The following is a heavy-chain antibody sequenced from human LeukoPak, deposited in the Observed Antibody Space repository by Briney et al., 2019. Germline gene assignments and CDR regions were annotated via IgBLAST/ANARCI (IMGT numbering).Heavy chain of an antibody. CDR1: GFTFSDHY. J-gene: IGHJ3*02. D-gene: IGHD7-27*01. V-gene: IGHV3-72*01. Sequence: PGGSLRLSCAASGFTFSDHYMDWVRQAPGKGLEWVGRTRNKANSYTTEYAASVKGRFTISRDDSKNSLYLQMNSLETEDTAVYYCARDLGMGAFDIWGQGTMVTVSS. CDR3: ARDLGMGAFDI. CDR2: TRNKANSYTT.